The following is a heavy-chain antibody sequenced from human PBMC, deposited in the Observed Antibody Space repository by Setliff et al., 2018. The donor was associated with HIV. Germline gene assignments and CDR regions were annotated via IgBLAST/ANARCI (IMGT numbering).Heavy chain of an antibody. V-gene: IGHV1-2*02. CDR1: GYTFTGYY. D-gene: IGHD3-22*01. J-gene: IGHJ4*02. CDR3: ARDWEFLDYYDSSGHPEYYFDY. Sequence: ASVKVSCKASGYTFTGYYMHGVRQAPGQGLEWMGWINPNNGGTNYARQFQGRVTMTRDTSTDTVFMELNSLRSEDTAVYYCARDWEFLDYYDSSGHPEYYFDYWGQGTLVTRLL. CDR2: INPNNGGT.